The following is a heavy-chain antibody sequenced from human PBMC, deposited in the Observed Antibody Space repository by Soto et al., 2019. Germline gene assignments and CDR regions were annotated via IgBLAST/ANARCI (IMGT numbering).Heavy chain of an antibody. J-gene: IGHJ4*02. D-gene: IGHD2-21*02. CDR3: ARFGHSGGYCPSYFDS. CDR1: GASISSGDYS. Sequence: QLHLQESGSGLVRPSQTLTLTCAVSGASISSGDYSWTWIRQPPGRGLEWIGYIYHSGNTYDNPSLKSRVTIPVVRSKNQFFLDLNYVTAADTAVYYCARFGHSGGYCPSYFDSWGQGTLVTVSS. V-gene: IGHV4-30-2*01. CDR2: IYHSGNT.